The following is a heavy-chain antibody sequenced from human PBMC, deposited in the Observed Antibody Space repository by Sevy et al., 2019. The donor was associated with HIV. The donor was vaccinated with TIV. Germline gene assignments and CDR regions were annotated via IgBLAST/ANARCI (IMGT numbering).Heavy chain of an antibody. Sequence: GGSLRLSCAASGFTFSSYSMNWVRQAPGKGLEWVSYISSSSSTIYYADSVKGRFTISRDNAKNSLYLQMNSLRDADTAVYYCARVGGGKPIDYWGQGTLVTVSS. J-gene: IGHJ4*02. CDR2: ISSSSSTI. D-gene: IGHD3-16*01. CDR3: ARVGGGKPIDY. V-gene: IGHV3-48*02. CDR1: GFTFSSYS.